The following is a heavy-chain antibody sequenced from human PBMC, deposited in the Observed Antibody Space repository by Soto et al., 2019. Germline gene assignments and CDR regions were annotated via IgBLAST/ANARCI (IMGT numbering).Heavy chain of an antibody. CDR2: IYYSGST. CDR3: ARELGAPTFGGVIVNYFDY. J-gene: IGHJ4*02. D-gene: IGHD3-16*02. CDR1: GGSVSSGSYY. V-gene: IGHV4-61*01. Sequence: PSETLSLTCTVSGGSVSSGSYYWSWIRQPPGKGLEWIGYIYYSGSTNYNPSLKSRVTISVDTSKNQFSLKLSSVTAADTAVYYCARELGAPTFGGVIVNYFDYWGQGTLVTVSS.